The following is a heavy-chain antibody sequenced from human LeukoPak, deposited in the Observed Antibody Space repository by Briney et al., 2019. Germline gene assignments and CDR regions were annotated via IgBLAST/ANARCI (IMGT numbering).Heavy chain of an antibody. CDR1: GGTFSCYA. CDR3: ARLSRTTDYYDSSGYYAPPEYFQH. CDR2: IIPIFGTA. V-gene: IGHV1-69*13. D-gene: IGHD3-22*01. Sequence: SVKVSCKASGGTFSCYAISWVRQAPGQGLEWMGGIIPIFGTANYAQKFQGRVTITADESTSTAYMELSSLRSEDTAVYYCARLSRTTDYYDSSGYYAPPEYFQHWGQGTLVTVSS. J-gene: IGHJ1*01.